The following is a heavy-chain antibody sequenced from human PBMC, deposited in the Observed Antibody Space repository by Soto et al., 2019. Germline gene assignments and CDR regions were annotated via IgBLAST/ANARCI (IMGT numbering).Heavy chain of an antibody. CDR2: IYYSGST. CDR1: GGSISSDDYY. Sequence: SETLSLTCTSSGGSISSDDYYWSWIRQPPGKGLEWIGYIYYSGSTYYNPSLKSRVTISVDTSKNQFSLKLSSVTAADTAVYYCARERRYCSSTSCYRGSQYYYGMDVWGQGTTVTVSS. D-gene: IGHD2-2*01. J-gene: IGHJ6*02. CDR3: ARERRYCSSTSCYRGSQYYYGMDV. V-gene: IGHV4-30-4*01.